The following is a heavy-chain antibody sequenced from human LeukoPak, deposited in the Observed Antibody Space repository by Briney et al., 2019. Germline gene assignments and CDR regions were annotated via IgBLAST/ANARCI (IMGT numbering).Heavy chain of an antibody. J-gene: IGHJ6*02. V-gene: IGHV1-46*01. CDR3: ARDRQGSGYGMDV. D-gene: IGHD3-10*01. CDR1: GYTFTSYC. Sequence: ASVKVSCKASGYTFTSYCMHWVRQAPGQGLEWMGIINPSGGSTSYTQKFQGRVTMTRDTSTSTVYMELSSLRSEDTAVYYCARDRQGSGYGMDVWGQGTTVTVSS. CDR2: INPSGGST.